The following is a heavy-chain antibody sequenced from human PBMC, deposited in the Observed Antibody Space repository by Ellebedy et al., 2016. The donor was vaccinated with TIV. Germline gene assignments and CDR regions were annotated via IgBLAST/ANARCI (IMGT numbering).Heavy chain of an antibody. J-gene: IGHJ6*02. CDR2: ISSGGSTI. CDR3: ARDGNYFGSGSYYKRNYYYGLDV. Sequence: GESLKISCAASGFTFSDYYMSWIRQAPGKGLEWVSYISSGGSTIDYADSVKGRFTISRDNAKNSLYLQMNRLRAEDTAVYYCARDGNYFGSGSYYKRNYYYGLDVWGQGTTVTVSS. D-gene: IGHD3-10*01. CDR1: GFTFSDYY. V-gene: IGHV3-11*01.